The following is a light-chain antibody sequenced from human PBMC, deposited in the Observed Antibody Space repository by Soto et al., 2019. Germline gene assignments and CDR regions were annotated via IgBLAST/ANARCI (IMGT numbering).Light chain of an antibody. CDR2: DAS. CDR1: QSVTTN. V-gene: IGKV3-15*01. J-gene: IGKJ4*01. CDR3: QQYDRWPVT. Sequence: EVVMTQSPATLSVSPGERVTFSCRASQSVTTNLAWYQHKPGQSPRLLISDASTGASGIPPRFSGSGAGTEFTLTIHRLQSADFAVYYCQQYDRWPVTFGGGNKVEIK.